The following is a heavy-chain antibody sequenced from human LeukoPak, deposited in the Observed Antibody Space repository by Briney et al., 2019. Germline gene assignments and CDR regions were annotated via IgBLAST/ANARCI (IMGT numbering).Heavy chain of an antibody. V-gene: IGHV1-2*02. CDR1: GYTFTDYY. Sequence: ASVKISCKASGYTFTDYYIHWVRQAPGQGLEWMGWINPNSDYTFYAQKFQGRVTLTRDTSISTVYMELTTLTSDDTALYYCAVAPGDYWGQGTLVSVSA. J-gene: IGHJ4*02. CDR2: INPNSDYT. D-gene: IGHD2-21*01. CDR3: AVAPGDY.